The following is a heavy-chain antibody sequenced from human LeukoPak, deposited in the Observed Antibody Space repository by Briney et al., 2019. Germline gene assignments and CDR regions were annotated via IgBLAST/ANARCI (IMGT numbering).Heavy chain of an antibody. CDR3: ARDGVLRYFDWLFPYYMDV. Sequence: GGSLRLSCAASGFTFSDYYMSWIRQAPGKGLEWVSYISTSGSTIYYADSVKGRFTISRDNAKNSLYLQMNSLRAEDTAVYYCARDGVLRYFDWLFPYYMDVWGKGTTVPISS. V-gene: IGHV3-11*01. D-gene: IGHD3-9*01. CDR1: GFTFSDYY. J-gene: IGHJ6*03. CDR2: ISTSGSTI.